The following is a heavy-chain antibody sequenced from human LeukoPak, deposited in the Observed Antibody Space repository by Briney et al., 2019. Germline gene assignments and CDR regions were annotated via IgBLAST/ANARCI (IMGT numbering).Heavy chain of an antibody. D-gene: IGHD3-10*01. J-gene: IGHJ4*02. CDR2: ISGSDDGT. CDR3: AKRGPIYSSTLSNYFDY. V-gene: IGHV3-23*01. Sequence: PGGSLRLSCVASGFTFRNCGMTWVRQAPGKGLEWVSTISGSDDGTYYADSVRGRFTISRDNSKNTLYLQMKALRDEDTATYYCAKRGPIYSSTLSNYFDYWGQGTLVTVSS. CDR1: GFTFRNCG.